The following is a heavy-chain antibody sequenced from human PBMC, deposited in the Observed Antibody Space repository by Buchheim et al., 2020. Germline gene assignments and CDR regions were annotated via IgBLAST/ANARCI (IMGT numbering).Heavy chain of an antibody. CDR1: GGSFSGYY. Sequence: QVQLQQWGAGLLKPSETLSLTCAVYGGSFSGYYWSWIRQPPGKGLEWIGEINHSGSTNYNPSLKSRVTISVDTSKNQFSLKLSSVTAADTAVYYCARGVVRVPAAWGQRRSSGWYFKDYYYYGMDVWGQGTT. J-gene: IGHJ6*02. CDR3: ARGVVRVPAAWGQRRSSGWYFKDYYYYGMDV. CDR2: INHSGST. D-gene: IGHD6-19*01. V-gene: IGHV4-34*01.